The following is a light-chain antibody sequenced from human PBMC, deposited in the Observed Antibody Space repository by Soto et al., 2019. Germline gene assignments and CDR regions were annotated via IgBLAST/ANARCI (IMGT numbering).Light chain of an antibody. CDR3: LQDFNYPWT. CDR1: QAIRGD. Sequence: AIQMTQFPSSLSASLGARVTITCRASQAIRGDLAWFQQKPGKAPKLLIYAASSLQSEVPSRFSGSGSASEYTLTISSLQPEDFATYFCLQDFNYPWTFGQGTKVDIK. V-gene: IGKV1-6*01. CDR2: AAS. J-gene: IGKJ1*01.